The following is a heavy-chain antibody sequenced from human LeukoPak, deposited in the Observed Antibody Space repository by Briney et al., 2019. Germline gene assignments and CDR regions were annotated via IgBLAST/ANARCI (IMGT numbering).Heavy chain of an antibody. CDR1: GGTFSSHT. CDR3: ARERGRNEDYFDY. J-gene: IGHJ4*02. Sequence: SVKVSCKASGGTFSSHTIAWVRQLPGQGLEWMGGIVPIFGTATYAQKFQGRVTITADESTSTVYMEVSSLRSEDSAAYYCARERGRNEDYFDYWGQGTLVTVCS. CDR2: IVPIFGTA. V-gene: IGHV1-69*13. D-gene: IGHD1-1*01.